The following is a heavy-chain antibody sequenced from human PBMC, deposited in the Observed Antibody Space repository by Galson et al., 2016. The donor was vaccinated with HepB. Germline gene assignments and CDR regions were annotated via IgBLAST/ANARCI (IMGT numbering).Heavy chain of an antibody. CDR2: IYYSGST. CDR1: GGSISSDNYY. D-gene: IGHD1-1*01. J-gene: IGHJ4*02. Sequence: TLSLTCTVSGGSISSDNYYWIWIRQHPGKGLEWIGYIYYSGSTYNNPYLKRRVTISVDTSKNHLSLKLSSVTAADTAVYYCARGTTGTTWPTFYFDYWGQGTLVTVSS. CDR3: ARGTTGTTWPTFYFDY. V-gene: IGHV4-31*03.